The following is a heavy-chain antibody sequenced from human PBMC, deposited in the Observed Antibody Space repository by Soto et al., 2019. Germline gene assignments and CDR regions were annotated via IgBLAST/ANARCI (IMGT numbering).Heavy chain of an antibody. CDR3: ARDPSSGDYVLAYWFDP. CDR2: INAGNGNT. Sequence: ASVKVSCKASGYTFISYAIHWVRQAPGQRLEWMGWINAGNGNTKYSQKFQGRVTITRDTSASTAYMELTSLRSEDTAVYYCARDPSSGDYVLAYWFDPWGQGTLVTVSS. J-gene: IGHJ5*02. CDR1: GYTFISYA. V-gene: IGHV1-3*01. D-gene: IGHD4-17*01.